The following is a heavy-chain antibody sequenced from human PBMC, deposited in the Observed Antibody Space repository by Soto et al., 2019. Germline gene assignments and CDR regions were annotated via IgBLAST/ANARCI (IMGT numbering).Heavy chain of an antibody. J-gene: IGHJ5*02. V-gene: IGHV4-39*01. CDR3: ARFRDFSYWFDP. CDR2: IYYSGNT. Sequence: DTLSLTCSVSGGSISSRSYFWGWIRQTPGKGLEWIGNIYYSGNTYYSPSLKSRVTISVDSSQSQFSLKLQSVTAADTAVYFCARFRDFSYWFDPWGQGTQVTVSS. CDR1: GGSISSRSYF. D-gene: IGHD3-3*01.